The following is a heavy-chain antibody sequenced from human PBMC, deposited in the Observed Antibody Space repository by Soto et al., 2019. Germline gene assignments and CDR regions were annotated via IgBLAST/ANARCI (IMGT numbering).Heavy chain of an antibody. V-gene: IGHV1-2*02. CDR1: GYTFTGYY. D-gene: IGHD6-6*01. J-gene: IGHJ6*02. CDR2: INPETGGT. CDR3: ARHSLSIALLGMDV. Sequence: ASVKVSCKASGYTFTGYYVHWVREAPGQGLEWMGWINPETGGTSYAQKFQGRVTLSRDTSINTAYLELSRLRFDDTAMYYCARHSLSIALLGMDVWGQGTTVTVSS.